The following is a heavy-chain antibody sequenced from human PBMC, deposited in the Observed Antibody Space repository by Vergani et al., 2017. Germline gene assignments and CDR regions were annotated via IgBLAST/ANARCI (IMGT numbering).Heavy chain of an antibody. CDR3: ARDYDFWSSYYDY. J-gene: IGHJ4*02. Sequence: EVQLVESGGGLVQPGRSLRLSCAASGFTFSSYSMNWVRQAPGKGLEWVSSISSSSSYIYYADSVKGRFTISRDNAKNSLYLQMNSLRAEDTAVYYWARDYDFWSSYYDYWGQGTLVTVSS. CDR2: ISSSSSYI. D-gene: IGHD3-3*01. CDR1: GFTFSSYS. V-gene: IGHV3-21*01.